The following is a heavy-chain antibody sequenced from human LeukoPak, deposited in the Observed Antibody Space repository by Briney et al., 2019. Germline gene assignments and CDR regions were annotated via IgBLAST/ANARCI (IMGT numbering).Heavy chain of an antibody. V-gene: IGHV3-23*01. CDR1: GFTFSSYA. Sequence: GGSLRLSCAASGFTFSSYAISWVRQAPGKGLEWVSAISGSGGSTYYVDSVKGRFTISRDNSKNTLYLQMNSLRAEDTAVYYCANLDYGDYSSDYWGQGTLVTVSS. CDR3: ANLDYGDYSSDY. D-gene: IGHD4-17*01. J-gene: IGHJ4*02. CDR2: ISGSGGST.